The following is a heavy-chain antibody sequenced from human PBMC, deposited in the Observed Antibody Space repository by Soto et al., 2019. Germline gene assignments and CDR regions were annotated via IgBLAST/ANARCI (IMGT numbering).Heavy chain of an antibody. CDR3: AADIRAPGAFDI. J-gene: IGHJ3*02. CDR2: IVVGSGNT. V-gene: IGHV1-58*01. Sequence: SVKVSCKASGFTFTSSAVQWVRQARGQRLEWIGWIVVGSGNTNYAQKFQERVTITRDMSTSTAYMELSSLGSEDTAVYYCAADIRAPGAFDIWGQGTMVTVSS. CDR1: GFTFTSSA.